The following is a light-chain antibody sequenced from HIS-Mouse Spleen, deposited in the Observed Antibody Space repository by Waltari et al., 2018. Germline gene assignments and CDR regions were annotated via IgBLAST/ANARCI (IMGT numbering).Light chain of an antibody. CDR3: QQSYSTPNT. V-gene: IGKV1-39*01. Sequence: DIQMTQSPSSLSASVGERVTITCRASQSISSYLNWYQQKPGKAPKLLIYAASSLQSGVPSRFRGSGSGTDFTLTISSLQPEDFATYYCQQSYSTPNTFGQGTKLEIK. CDR1: QSISSY. CDR2: AAS. J-gene: IGKJ2*01.